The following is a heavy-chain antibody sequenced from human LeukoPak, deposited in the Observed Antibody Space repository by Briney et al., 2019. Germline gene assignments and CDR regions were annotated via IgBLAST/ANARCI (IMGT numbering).Heavy chain of an antibody. CDR3: ARLPGAGRDDYNTIDY. Sequence: SETLSLTCTVSGGSVSSPYHYWGWIRQAPGKGLEWLGNIYYTRSTYYNPSLKSRVTLSVDTSKNQFSLNLNSVTAADTAVYYCARLPGAGRDDYNTIDYWGQGTLVTVSS. J-gene: IGHJ4*02. CDR2: IYYTRST. V-gene: IGHV4-39*07. D-gene: IGHD5-24*01. CDR1: GGSVSSPYHY.